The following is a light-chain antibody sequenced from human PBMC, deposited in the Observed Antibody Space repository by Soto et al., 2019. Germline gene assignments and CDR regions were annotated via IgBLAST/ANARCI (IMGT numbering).Light chain of an antibody. V-gene: IGLV3-25*02. CDR1: ELPKQF. Sequence: SYELTQPPSVSVSPGQTATITCSGDELPKQFVFWYQQKPGQAPVLVIQKDTERPSGIPERFSGSTSGTLVTLTISGVQAEDEADYYCQSADNSGVVFGGGTQLTVL. CDR2: KDT. CDR3: QSADNSGVV. J-gene: IGLJ2*01.